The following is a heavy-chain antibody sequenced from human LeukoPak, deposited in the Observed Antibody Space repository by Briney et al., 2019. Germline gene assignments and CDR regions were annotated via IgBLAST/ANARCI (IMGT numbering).Heavy chain of an antibody. V-gene: IGHV3-33*08. Sequence: GGSLRLSCAVSGFTFSSYSMNWVRQAPGKGLEWVAVIWFDGSDTRYADSVKGRFTISRDDSKNTVHLQMNSLRVEDTAVYYCGRGNFPHCSGDCFDSWGQGTLVTVSS. D-gene: IGHD2-21*02. J-gene: IGHJ4*02. CDR3: GRGNFPHCSGDCFDS. CDR2: IWFDGSDT. CDR1: GFTFSSYS.